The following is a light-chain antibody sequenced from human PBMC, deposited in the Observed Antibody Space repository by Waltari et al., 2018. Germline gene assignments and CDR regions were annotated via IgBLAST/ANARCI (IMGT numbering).Light chain of an antibody. V-gene: IGLV3-21*04. CDR2: DNS. J-gene: IGLJ3*02. Sequence: SYVLTQSPSVSVAPGETASIACGGNNIGTKRVHWYQQKPGQAPVLVIYDNSGRPSGIPERVSGSNAGNTATLTISRVEAGDEADYSCQVWDSSSDHPGVFGGGTKLTVL. CDR1: NIGTKR. CDR3: QVWDSSSDHPGV.